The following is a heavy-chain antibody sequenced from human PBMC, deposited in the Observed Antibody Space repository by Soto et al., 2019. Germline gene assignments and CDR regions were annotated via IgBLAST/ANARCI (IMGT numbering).Heavy chain of an antibody. Sequence: PGGSLRLSCAASGFTFSSYVMSWVRQAPGKGLEWVSAIAPSGGGTYYADSVKGRFTISRDDSKDTLYPQMNSLRGEDTALYYCANHVTPRRRDFWSGYSESYYYYMDVWGKGTTVTVSS. J-gene: IGHJ6*03. V-gene: IGHV3-23*01. D-gene: IGHD3-3*01. CDR2: IAPSGGGT. CDR3: ANHVTPRRRDFWSGYSESYYYYMDV. CDR1: GFTFSSYV.